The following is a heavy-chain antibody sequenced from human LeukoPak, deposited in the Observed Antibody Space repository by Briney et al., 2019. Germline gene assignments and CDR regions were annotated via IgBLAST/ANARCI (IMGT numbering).Heavy chain of an antibody. CDR2: TSTDGSTT. V-gene: IGHV3-74*01. CDR3: IKMGEPDGRSV. D-gene: IGHD1-14*01. J-gene: IGHJ6*02. Sequence: GGSLRLSCAASGGTFSSYCINWVRQAPGKGLVWVSSTSTDGSTTVYGDSVKGRFTISIDNGKNTLDLQLNSLRVGVTSGYVYIKMGEPDGRSVWGQGTTVTVSS. CDR1: GGTFSSYC.